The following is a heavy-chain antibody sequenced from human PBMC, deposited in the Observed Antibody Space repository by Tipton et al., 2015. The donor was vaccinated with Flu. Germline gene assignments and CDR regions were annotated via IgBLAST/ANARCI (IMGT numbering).Heavy chain of an antibody. V-gene: IGHV4-34*01. D-gene: IGHD3-10*01. Sequence: TLSLTCAVYGESFGGYYWSWIRQPPGRGLEWIGEINHSGSTNCNPSLKGRVPMSVDSSKNHFSLKLSSLTAADTAVYYCARYPGGDMRGHVVDYWGQGALVTVSS. CDR2: INHSGST. J-gene: IGHJ4*02. CDR1: GESFGGYY. CDR3: ARYPGGDMRGHVVDY.